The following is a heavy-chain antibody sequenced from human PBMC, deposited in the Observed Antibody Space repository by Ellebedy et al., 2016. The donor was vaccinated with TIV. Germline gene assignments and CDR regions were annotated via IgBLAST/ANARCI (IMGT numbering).Heavy chain of an antibody. CDR3: ARVAADTAMGAFDY. CDR2: ISAYNGNT. J-gene: IGHJ4*02. Sequence: ASVKVSXKASGYTFTSYGISWVRQAPGQGLEWMGWISAYNGNTNYAQKLQGRVTMTTDTSTSTAYMELRSLRSDDTAVYYCARVAADTAMGAFDYWGQGTLVTVSS. CDR1: GYTFTSYG. V-gene: IGHV1-18*04. D-gene: IGHD5-18*01.